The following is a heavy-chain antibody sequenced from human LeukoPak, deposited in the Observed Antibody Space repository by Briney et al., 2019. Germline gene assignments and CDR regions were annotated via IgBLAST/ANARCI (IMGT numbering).Heavy chain of an antibody. D-gene: IGHD1-20*01. CDR3: TTLYNWYYFDY. J-gene: IGHJ4*02. Sequence: GRSLRLSCAASGFTLSSYSMNWVRQAPGKGLEWVGRIKSRTDDGTTDYAAPVKGRFTISRDDSKNTLYLEMNSLKTEDTAVYYCTTLYNWYYFDYWGQGTLVTVSS. CDR1: GFTLSSYS. V-gene: IGHV3-15*01. CDR2: IKSRTDDGTT.